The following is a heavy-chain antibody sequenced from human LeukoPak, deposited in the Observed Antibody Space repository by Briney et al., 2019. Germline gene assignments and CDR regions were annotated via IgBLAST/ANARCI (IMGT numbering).Heavy chain of an antibody. J-gene: IGHJ4*02. CDR2: VTHSGNT. V-gene: IGHV4-34*01. D-gene: IGHD3-22*01. CDR3: ARGPQIHYYDNSGYYFFDY. CDR1: SGSFSGHW. Sequence: SSETLSLTCAVYSGSFSGHWWSWIRQPPGKGLEWIGEVTHSGNTNYNPSLKSRVTISVDTSKNQFSLKLSSVTAAATAVYYCARGPQIHYYDNSGYYFFDYWGQGALVTVSS.